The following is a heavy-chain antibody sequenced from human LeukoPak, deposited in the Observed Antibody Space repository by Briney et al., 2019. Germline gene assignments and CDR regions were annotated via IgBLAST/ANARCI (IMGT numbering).Heavy chain of an antibody. Sequence: GGSLRLSCAASEFTFSTYSMNWVRQAPGKGLEWVSSITSTSSYIYYADSVKGRFTISRDNAKNSLYLQMNSLRVEDTAVYYCVRESNSWYYFDYWGQGALVTVSS. J-gene: IGHJ4*02. CDR2: ITSTSSYI. D-gene: IGHD6-13*01. CDR3: VRESNSWYYFDY. V-gene: IGHV3-21*01. CDR1: EFTFSTYS.